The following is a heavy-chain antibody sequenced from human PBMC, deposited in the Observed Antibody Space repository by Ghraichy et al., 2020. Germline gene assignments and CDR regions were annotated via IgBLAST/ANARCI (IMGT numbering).Heavy chain of an antibody. D-gene: IGHD6-13*01. J-gene: IGHJ5*02. CDR3: AKDSVGTAAVNA. V-gene: IGHV3-23*01. Sequence: LSLTCAASGFTFSSYAMTWVRQAPGKGLEWVSVVSSGGTGTYYADSVKGRFTISRDNSKNTLYLQMNSLRAEDTAVYYCAKDSVGTAAVNAWGQGTLVTVSS. CDR2: VSSGGTGT. CDR1: GFTFSSYA.